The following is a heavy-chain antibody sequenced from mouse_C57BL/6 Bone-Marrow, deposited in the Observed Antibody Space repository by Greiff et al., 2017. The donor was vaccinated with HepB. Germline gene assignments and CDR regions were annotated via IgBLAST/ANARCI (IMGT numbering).Heavy chain of an antibody. J-gene: IGHJ3*01. V-gene: IGHV1-59*01. D-gene: IGHD1-1*01. CDR1: GYTFTSYW. Sequence: VKLQQPGAELVRPGTSVKLSCKASGYTFTSYWMHWVKQRPGQGLEWIGVIDPSDSYTNYNQKFKGKATLTVDTSSSTAYMQLSSLTSEDSAVYYCARSITTVVEGAYWGQGTLVTVSA. CDR2: IDPSDSYT. CDR3: ARSITTVVEGAY.